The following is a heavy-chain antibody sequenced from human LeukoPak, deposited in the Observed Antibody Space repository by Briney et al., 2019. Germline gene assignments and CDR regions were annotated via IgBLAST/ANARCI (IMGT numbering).Heavy chain of an antibody. V-gene: IGHV4-39*07. D-gene: IGHD3-10*01. CDR3: VRVGGYHSSDVGFDY. CDR2: IYYSGST. CDR1: GGSITISSHY. J-gene: IGHJ4*02. Sequence: SETLSLTCSVSGGSITISSHYWAWIRQSPGTGLEWIASIYYSGSTYYNPSLKSRVTISADTSKNQFSLNLRSVTVADTAVYYCVRVGGYHSSDVGFDYWGQGALVTVSS.